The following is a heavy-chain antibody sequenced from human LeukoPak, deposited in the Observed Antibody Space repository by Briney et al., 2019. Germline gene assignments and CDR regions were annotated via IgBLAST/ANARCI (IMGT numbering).Heavy chain of an antibody. Sequence: GGSLRLSCAASGFTFSSYGMHWVRQAPGKGLEWVAFIRYDGSNKYYADSVKGRFTISRDNSKNTLYLQMNSLRAEDTAVYYCARPDIVVVPAAYFDYWGQGTLVTVSS. CDR3: ARPDIVVVPAAYFDY. D-gene: IGHD2-2*01. CDR1: GFTFSSYG. V-gene: IGHV3-30*02. CDR2: IRYDGSNK. J-gene: IGHJ4*02.